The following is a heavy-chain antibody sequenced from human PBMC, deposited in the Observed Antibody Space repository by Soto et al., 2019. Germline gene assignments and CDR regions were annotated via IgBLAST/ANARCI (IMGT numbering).Heavy chain of an antibody. D-gene: IGHD6-19*01. Sequence: EVQLVESGGGLVQPGGSLRLPCAASGLIFSNYKMHWVRQAPGKGLVWVSRINTDGSITDYADSVKGRFTVSRDNAKSTMYLQMNSLTADDTAVCYCARDTSGLHDWGEGTLVTVSS. J-gene: IGHJ4*02. CDR2: INTDGSIT. CDR1: GLIFSNYK. CDR3: ARDTSGLHD. V-gene: IGHV3-74*01.